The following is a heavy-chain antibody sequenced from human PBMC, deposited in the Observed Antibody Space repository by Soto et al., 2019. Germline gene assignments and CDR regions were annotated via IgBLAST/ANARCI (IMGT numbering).Heavy chain of an antibody. J-gene: IGHJ2*01. D-gene: IGHD1-26*01. CDR2: INSDGSNT. Sequence: EVQLVESGGGLVQPGGSLRLSCAASGFTFSSYWMHWVRQAPGKGLVWVSRINSDGSNTNYADSVKGRFTNSRDNAKNTLYLQMNRLRAEDTAVYYCARGGSLNGSFDLWGRGTLVTVSS. CDR3: ARGGSLNGSFDL. CDR1: GFTFSSYW. V-gene: IGHV3-74*01.